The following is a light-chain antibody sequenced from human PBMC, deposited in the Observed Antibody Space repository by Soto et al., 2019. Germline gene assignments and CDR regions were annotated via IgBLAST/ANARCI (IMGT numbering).Light chain of an antibody. CDR1: QSVSSF. Sequence: LLSQSPPTLSLSRGERATLSCMASQSVSSFLAWDQQKRGQAPRLLIFDASIRATGIPARFSGSGSGTDFTLTISSLEPEDFAVYYCQQRYNWPLTFGQGTRLEI. V-gene: IGKV3-11*01. CDR2: DAS. CDR3: QQRYNWPLT. J-gene: IGKJ5*01.